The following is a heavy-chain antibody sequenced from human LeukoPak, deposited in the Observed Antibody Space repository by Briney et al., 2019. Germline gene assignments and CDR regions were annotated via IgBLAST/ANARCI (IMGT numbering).Heavy chain of an antibody. CDR1: GFTFSSYA. Sequence: PGGSLRLSCAASGFTFSSYAMNWVRQAPGKGLEWVSSISRGSDHIFYADSMKGRFTISRDNAKNSLYLQMNSLGAEDTAVYNCARPYDTRGYFPDYWGQGTLVTVSS. CDR3: ARPYDTRGYFPDY. J-gene: IGHJ4*02. CDR2: ISRGSDHI. V-gene: IGHV3-21*01. D-gene: IGHD3-22*01.